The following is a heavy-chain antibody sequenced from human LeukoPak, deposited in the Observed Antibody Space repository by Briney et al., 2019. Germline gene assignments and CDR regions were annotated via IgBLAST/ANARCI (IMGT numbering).Heavy chain of an antibody. CDR3: ARVWVGPAN. Sequence: PGGSLRLSCAASGFTFSSYSMNWVRQAPGKGLEWVSYISSSSSTIYYADSVKGRFTISRDNAKNSLYPQMNSLRAEDTAVYYCARVWVGPANWGQGTLVTVSS. D-gene: IGHD3-10*01. V-gene: IGHV3-48*04. CDR1: GFTFSSYS. CDR2: ISSSSSTI. J-gene: IGHJ4*02.